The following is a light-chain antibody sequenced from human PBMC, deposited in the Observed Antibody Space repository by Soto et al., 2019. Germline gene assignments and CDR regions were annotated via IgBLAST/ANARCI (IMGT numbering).Light chain of an antibody. CDR2: GAS. CDR3: QHYNDWPPTWT. J-gene: IGKJ1*01. V-gene: IGKV3-15*01. CDR1: QSVSSK. Sequence: DIVMTQSAATLSESQGERATLSCRASQSVSSKLAWYQQKPGQTPRVLIYGASTRATGIPARFSGSGSGTEFTLTISSLQSEDSAVYHCQHYNDWPPTWTFGQGTKVDIK.